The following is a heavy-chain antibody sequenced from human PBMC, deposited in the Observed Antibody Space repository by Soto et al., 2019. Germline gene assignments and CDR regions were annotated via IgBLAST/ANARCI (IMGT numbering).Heavy chain of an antibody. CDR2: ISYDGSNK. CDR3: AKVPSTPYSSGWVSYYFDY. V-gene: IGHV3-30*18. D-gene: IGHD6-19*01. CDR1: GFTFSSYG. Sequence: GGSLRLSCAASGFTFSSYGMHWVRQAPGKGLEWVAVISYDGSNKYYADSVKGRFTISRDNSKNTLYLQMNSLRAEDTAVYYCAKVPSTPYSSGWVSYYFDYWGQGTLVTVSS. J-gene: IGHJ4*02.